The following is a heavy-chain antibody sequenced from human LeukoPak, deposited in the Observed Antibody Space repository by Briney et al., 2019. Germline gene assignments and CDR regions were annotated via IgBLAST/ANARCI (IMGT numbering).Heavy chain of an antibody. Sequence: GGSLRLSCAASGFTFSSYWMSWVRLAPGKGLEWVANIKQDGSEKYYVDSVKGRFTISRDNAKNSLYLQMNSLRAEDTAVYYCARQLRYFDWLLVWDYWGQGTLVTVSS. CDR2: IKQDGSEK. CDR1: GFTFSSYW. CDR3: ARQLRYFDWLLVWDY. D-gene: IGHD3-9*01. J-gene: IGHJ4*02. V-gene: IGHV3-7*01.